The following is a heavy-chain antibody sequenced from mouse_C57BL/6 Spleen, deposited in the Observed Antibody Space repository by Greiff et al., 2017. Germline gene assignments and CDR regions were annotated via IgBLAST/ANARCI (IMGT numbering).Heavy chain of an antibody. CDR3: NTDSGFAY. D-gene: IGHD2-12*01. CDR2: IDPEDGDT. V-gene: IGHV14-1*01. CDR1: GFNFNDYY. J-gene: IGHJ3*01. Sequence: VQLQQSGAELVRPGASVKLSCTASGFNFNDYYMHWVKQRPEQGLEWIGRIDPEDGDTESAPKFQGKATMTADTSSNTAYLQLSSLTSEDTAVYYCNTDSGFAYWGQGTLVTVSA.